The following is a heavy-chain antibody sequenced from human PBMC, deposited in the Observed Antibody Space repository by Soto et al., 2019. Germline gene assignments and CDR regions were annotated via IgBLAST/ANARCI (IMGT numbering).Heavy chain of an antibody. CDR3: ARGLQGGHYYETSGYLDY. Sequence: EVQLLESGGGLVQPGGSLRLSCAASGFTFGTYAMSWVRQAPGKGLEWVSAFSASGGTTYYADSVKGRFTISRENSRNTTYLQMNSLRADDTAVYYCARGLQGGHYYETSGYLDYWGQGTLVTVSS. CDR2: FSASGGTT. V-gene: IGHV3-23*01. CDR1: GFTFGTYA. D-gene: IGHD3-22*01. J-gene: IGHJ4*02.